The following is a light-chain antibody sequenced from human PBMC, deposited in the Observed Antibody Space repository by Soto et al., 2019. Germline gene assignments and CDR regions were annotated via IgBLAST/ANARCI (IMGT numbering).Light chain of an antibody. CDR2: GAS. V-gene: IGKV3-15*01. CDR3: QQYNYWPPWT. Sequence: EVVMTQSPGTLSVSPGERATLSCRASQSVSSYFAWYQQKPGQAPRLLIYGASTRATGIPARFSGSGSGTEFTLTISSLQSEDFAVYYCQQYNYWPPWTFGQGTKVEIK. CDR1: QSVSSY. J-gene: IGKJ1*01.